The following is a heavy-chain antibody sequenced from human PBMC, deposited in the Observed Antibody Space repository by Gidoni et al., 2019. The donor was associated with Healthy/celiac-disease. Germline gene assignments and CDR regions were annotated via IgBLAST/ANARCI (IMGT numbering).Heavy chain of an antibody. CDR3: ARDFEPQLATTPFDI. V-gene: IGHV3-30-3*01. CDR1: GFTFSSYA. Sequence: QVQLVESGGGVVQPGRSLRLSCAASGFTFSSYAMHWVRQAPGKGLEWVAVISYDGSNKYYADSVKGRFTITRDNSKNTLYLQMNSLRAEDTAVYYCARDFEPQLATTPFDIWGQGTMVTVSS. J-gene: IGHJ3*02. D-gene: IGHD6-6*01. CDR2: ISYDGSNK.